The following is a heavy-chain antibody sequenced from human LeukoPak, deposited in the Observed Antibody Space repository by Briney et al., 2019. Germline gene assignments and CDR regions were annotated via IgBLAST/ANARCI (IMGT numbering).Heavy chain of an antibody. CDR1: GESFSGYF. J-gene: IGHJ4*02. CDR2: INHSGST. CDR3: ARLRYYYGSGSYWRPYYFDY. D-gene: IGHD3-10*01. Sequence: SETLSLTCAVYGESFSGYFWSWIRQPPGKGLEWIGEINHSGSTNYNPSLKSRVTISVDTSKNQFSLKLSSVTAADTAVYYCARLRYYYGSGSYWRPYYFDYWGQGTLVTVSS. V-gene: IGHV4-34*01.